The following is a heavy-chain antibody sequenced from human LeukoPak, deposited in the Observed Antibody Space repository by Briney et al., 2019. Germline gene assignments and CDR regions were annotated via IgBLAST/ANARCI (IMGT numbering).Heavy chain of an antibody. CDR1: SYSISSGFY. J-gene: IGHJ3*02. CDR3: ARDYRYYYDSSGPKDAFDI. D-gene: IGHD3-22*01. V-gene: IGHV4-38-2*02. CDR2: IYHSAST. Sequence: SSETLSLTCTVSSYSISSGFYWGWIRQPPGKGLEWIGSIYHSASTYYSPSLKSRVTISVDTSKNQFSLKLSSVTAADTAVYYCARDYRYYYDSSGPKDAFDIWGQGTMVTVSS.